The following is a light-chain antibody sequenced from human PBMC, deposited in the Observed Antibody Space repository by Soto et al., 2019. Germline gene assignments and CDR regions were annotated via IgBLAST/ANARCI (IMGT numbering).Light chain of an antibody. V-gene: IGKV3-20*01. CDR2: GAS. CDR3: YQYGSLPRT. J-gene: IGKJ1*01. Sequence: ENVLTQSPGTLSLSPGERATLSCRASQFVSSKYLAWYQQKRGQGPRLLIYGASNRATGIPDRFSGSGSGTDFTLTVSRLEPEDFAVYYCYQYGSLPRTFGQGPRVEI. CDR1: QFVSSKY.